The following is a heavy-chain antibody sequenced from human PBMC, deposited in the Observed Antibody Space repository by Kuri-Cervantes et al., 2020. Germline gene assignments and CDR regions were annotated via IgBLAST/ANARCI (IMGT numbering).Heavy chain of an antibody. CDR1: GFTVSSYA. V-gene: IGHV3-23*01. D-gene: IGHD3-10*01. CDR2: ISGSGGST. Sequence: GGSRRPSSAASGFTVSSYAMSWVRQAPGRVLEWVAAISGSGGSTYYADSVKGRFTISRDNSKNTLYLQMNSLGAEDTAVYYCNTCAYYYGSGSRGPYYYYGMDVWGQGTPVTVSS. J-gene: IGHJ6*02. CDR3: NTCAYYYGSGSRGPYYYYGMDV.